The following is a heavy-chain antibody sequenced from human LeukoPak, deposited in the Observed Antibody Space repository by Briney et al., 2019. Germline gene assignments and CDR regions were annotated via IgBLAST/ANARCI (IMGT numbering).Heavy chain of an antibody. Sequence: ASVKVSCKASGYTFTSYGISWVRQAPGQGLEWMGWISAYNGNTNYAQKLQGRITMTTDTSTSTAYMELRSLRSDDTAVYYCARGGYDSSGYHSHDAFDIWGQGTMVTVSS. CDR2: ISAYNGNT. J-gene: IGHJ3*02. D-gene: IGHD3-22*01. CDR1: GYTFTSYG. CDR3: ARGGYDSSGYHSHDAFDI. V-gene: IGHV1-18*01.